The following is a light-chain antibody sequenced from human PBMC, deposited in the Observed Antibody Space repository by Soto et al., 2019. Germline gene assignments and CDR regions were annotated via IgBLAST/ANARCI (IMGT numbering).Light chain of an antibody. CDR1: QSVSSSY. Sequence: VLTQSPGILSLSPGERATLSCRASQSVSSSYLAWYHQKPGQAPRLLIYGASSRATGIPDRFSGSGSGTDFTLTISRLEPEDFAVYYCQQYNNWPTFGQGTKVDIK. J-gene: IGKJ1*01. CDR2: GAS. CDR3: QQYNNWPT. V-gene: IGKV3-20*01.